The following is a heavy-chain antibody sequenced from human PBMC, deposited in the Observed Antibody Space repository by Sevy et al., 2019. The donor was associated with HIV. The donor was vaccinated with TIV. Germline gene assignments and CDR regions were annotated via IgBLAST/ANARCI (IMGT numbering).Heavy chain of an antibody. CDR2: ITGGGGST. CDR3: ATNMVWFDP. J-gene: IGHJ5*02. CDR1: GFTFSSYA. Sequence: GGSLRLSCAASGFTFSSYAMNWVRQAPGKGLEWVSTITGGGGSTYYTDSVKGRFTISRDNSKNTLYLQMNSLGVEDTAVYYCATNMVWFDPWGQGTLVTVSS. V-gene: IGHV3-23*01. D-gene: IGHD2-8*01.